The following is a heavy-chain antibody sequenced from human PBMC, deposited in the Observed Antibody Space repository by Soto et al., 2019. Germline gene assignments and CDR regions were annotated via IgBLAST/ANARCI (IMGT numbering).Heavy chain of an antibody. CDR1: GYSFTAYY. V-gene: IGHV1-2*02. CDR3: TREGRVVVAAGFDF. D-gene: IGHD2-15*01. CDR2: IRPNSGDT. Sequence: VASVKVSCKASGYSFTAYYIHWVRQAPGQGLEWMGWIRPNSGDTKYAQTFQGRVTMTRDTSTSTAYMELTSLRSDDTAVYYCTREGRVVVAAGFDFWGHGTLVTVSS. J-gene: IGHJ4*01.